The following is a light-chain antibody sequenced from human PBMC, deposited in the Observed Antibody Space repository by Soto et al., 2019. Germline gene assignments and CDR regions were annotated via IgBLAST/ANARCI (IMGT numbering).Light chain of an antibody. CDR3: QQSYSTPIT. J-gene: IGKJ5*01. CDR2: DAS. Sequence: IQMTQSPSTLSASVGDRVSITCRASQSVSSWLAWYQQKPGKAPKLLIYDASGLESGVPSRFSGSGSGTEFTLTISSLQPEDFATYYCQQSYSTPITFGQGTRLEIK. V-gene: IGKV1-5*01. CDR1: QSVSSW.